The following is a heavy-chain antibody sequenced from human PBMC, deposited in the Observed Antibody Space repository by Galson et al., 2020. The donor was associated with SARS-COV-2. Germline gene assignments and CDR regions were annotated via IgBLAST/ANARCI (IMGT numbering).Heavy chain of an antibody. CDR2: ISYDGSNK. CDR1: GFTFSSYG. V-gene: IGHV3-30*18. CDR3: AKVYGSGSAFYYYYGMDV. Sequence: GESLKISCAASGFTFSSYGMHWVRQAPGKGLEWVAVISYDGSNKYYADSVKGRFTISRDNSKNTLYLQMNSLRAEDTAVYYCAKVYGSGSAFYYYYGMDVWGQGTTVTVSS. D-gene: IGHD3-10*01. J-gene: IGHJ6*02.